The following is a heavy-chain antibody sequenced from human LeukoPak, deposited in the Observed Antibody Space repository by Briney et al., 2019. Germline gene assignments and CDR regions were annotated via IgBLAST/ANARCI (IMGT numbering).Heavy chain of an antibody. V-gene: IGHV3-53*01. Sequence: GGSLRLSCAASGFTVSSNYMSWVRQAPGKGLEWVSVIYSGGSTYYADSVKGRLTISRDNSKNTLYLRMNSLRAEDTAVYYCAKGPIVAQDYWGQGTLVTVSS. CDR2: IYSGGST. CDR1: GFTVSSNY. CDR3: AKGPIVAQDY. D-gene: IGHD5-12*01. J-gene: IGHJ4*02.